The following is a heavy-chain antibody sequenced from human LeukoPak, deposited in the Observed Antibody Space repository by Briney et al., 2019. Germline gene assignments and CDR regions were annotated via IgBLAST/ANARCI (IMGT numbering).Heavy chain of an antibody. V-gene: IGHV1-2*02. J-gene: IGHJ4*02. CDR1: GYTFTVYY. CDR2: INPKRGGT. D-gene: IGHD1-14*01. CDR3: ARDLGTAVFDY. Sequence: ASVKVSCKASGYTFTVYYRHWVRQAPGQGLEWMGWINPKRGGTNYAQKLQGRVTMTTDTSTSTAYMELRSLRSDDTAVYYCARDLGTAVFDYWGQGTLVTVSS.